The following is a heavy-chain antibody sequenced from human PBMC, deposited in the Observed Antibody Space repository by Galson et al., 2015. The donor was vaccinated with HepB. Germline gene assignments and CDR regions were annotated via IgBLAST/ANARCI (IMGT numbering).Heavy chain of an antibody. D-gene: IGHD6-6*01. V-gene: IGHV3-21*01. CDR1: GFTFSSYS. J-gene: IGHJ5*02. CDR2: ISSNSSYI. CDR3: ARDPRCIAAPDMRVTACSNNWFDP. Sequence: SLRLSCAASGFTFSSYSMNWVRQAPGKGLEWVSSISSNSSYIYYADSVKGRFTISRDNAKNSLYLQMNSLRAEDTAVYYCARDPRCIAAPDMRVTACSNNWFDPWGQGTLVTVSS.